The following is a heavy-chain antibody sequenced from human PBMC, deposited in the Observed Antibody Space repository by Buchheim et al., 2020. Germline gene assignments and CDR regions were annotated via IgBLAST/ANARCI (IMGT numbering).Heavy chain of an antibody. CDR3: ARANENYSGFDY. CDR1: GFTFRSYS. V-gene: IGHV3-21*01. CDR2: IGSRSSYR. J-gene: IGHJ4*02. D-gene: IGHD1-7*01. Sequence: EVQLVESGGGLVKPGGSLRLSCAASGFTFRSYSMSWVRQAPGKGLEWVSSIGSRSSYRYYADSVKGRFTISRDNAENSLYVQMNSLRAEDTAVYYCARANENYSGFDYWGQGTL.